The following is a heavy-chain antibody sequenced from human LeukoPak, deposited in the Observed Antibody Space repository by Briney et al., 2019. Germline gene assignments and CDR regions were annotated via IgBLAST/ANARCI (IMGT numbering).Heavy chain of an antibody. Sequence: ASVKVSCKASGYTFTGYYMHWVRQAPGQGLEWMGWINPNSGGTNYAQKFQGRVTMTRGTSISTAYMELSRLRSDDTAVYYCARGFIAAAEEPVDYWGQGTLVTVSS. CDR3: ARGFIAAAEEPVDY. CDR2: INPNSGGT. J-gene: IGHJ4*02. V-gene: IGHV1-2*02. CDR1: GYTFTGYY. D-gene: IGHD6-13*01.